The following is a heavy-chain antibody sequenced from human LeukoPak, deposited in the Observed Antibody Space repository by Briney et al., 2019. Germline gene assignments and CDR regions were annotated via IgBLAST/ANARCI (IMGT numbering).Heavy chain of an antibody. V-gene: IGHV5-51*01. CDR1: GYSFTSYW. CDR3: ARGEFIAAAGTVGFDP. D-gene: IGHD6-13*01. J-gene: IGHJ5*02. Sequence: GESLKISCKGSGYSFTSYWIGWVRQMPGKGLEWMGIIYPGDSDTRYSPSFQGQVTISADKSISTAYLQWSSLRSEDTAVYYCARGEFIAAAGTVGFDPWGQGTLVAVSS. CDR2: IYPGDSDT.